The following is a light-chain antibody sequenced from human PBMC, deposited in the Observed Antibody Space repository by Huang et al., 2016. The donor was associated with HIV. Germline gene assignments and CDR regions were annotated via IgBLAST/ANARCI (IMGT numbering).Light chain of an antibody. CDR2: KAS. CDR3: QQYNSYSPGYT. V-gene: IGKV1-5*03. CDR1: QSISSW. Sequence: DIQMTQSPSTLSAFVGDRVTITCRASQSISSWLAWYQQKPGKAPKLLIYKASSLERGVPSRFSGSGSGTEFTLTISSLQPDDVATYYCQQYNSYSPGYTFGQGTKLEIK. J-gene: IGKJ2*01.